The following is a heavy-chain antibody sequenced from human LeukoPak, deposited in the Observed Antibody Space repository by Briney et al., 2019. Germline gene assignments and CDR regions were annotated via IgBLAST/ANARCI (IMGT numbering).Heavy chain of an antibody. D-gene: IGHD3-10*01. V-gene: IGHV3-23*01. CDR3: AKVRLKVTMVRGAFDY. CDR1: GFTFSSYA. CDR2: ISGSGGST. J-gene: IGHJ4*02. Sequence: PGGSLRLSCAASGFTFSSYAMSWVRQAPGKGLEWVSAISGSGGSTYYADSVKGRFTISRDNSKNTLYLQMNSLRAEDTAVYYCAKVRLKVTMVRGAFDYWGQGTLVTVSS.